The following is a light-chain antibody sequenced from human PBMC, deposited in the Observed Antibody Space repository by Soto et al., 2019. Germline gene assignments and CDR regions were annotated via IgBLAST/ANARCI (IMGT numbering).Light chain of an antibody. CDR2: GAS. V-gene: IGKV1-27*01. CDR1: QGIRNY. J-gene: IGKJ3*01. Sequence: DIQMTQSPSSLSAFVGDRVTITCRASQGIRNYLAWYQQKPGKVPKLLIYGASTLQSGVPSRFSGSGSGTDFTLTISSLQPEDVATYYCQNYHSAPFTVGPGTKVDIK. CDR3: QNYHSAPFT.